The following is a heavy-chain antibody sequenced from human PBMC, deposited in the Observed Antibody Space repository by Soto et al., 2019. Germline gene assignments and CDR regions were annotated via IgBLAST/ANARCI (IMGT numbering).Heavy chain of an antibody. CDR2: INHSGST. CDR3: ARRGYSSGWPRRYYFDY. CDR1: GGSFSGYY. V-gene: IGHV4-34*01. J-gene: IGHJ4*02. D-gene: IGHD6-19*01. Sequence: SETLSLTCAVYGGSFSGYYWSWIRQPPGKGLEWIGEINHSGSTNYNPSLKSRVTISVDTSKNQFSLKLSSVTAADTAVYYCARRGYSSGWPRRYYFDYWGQGTLVTVS.